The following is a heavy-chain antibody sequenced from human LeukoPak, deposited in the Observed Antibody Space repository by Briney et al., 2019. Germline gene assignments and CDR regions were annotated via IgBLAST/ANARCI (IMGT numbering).Heavy chain of an antibody. V-gene: IGHV4-4*07. Sequence: SETLSLTCTVSGGSIHSYWSWIRQPAGKGLEWIGRISGSGTITYNPALQSRLTISIDTSKNQFSLKLMSVTAADTAVYYCARGDIQGRYDSSGYRHWGQGTLVTVSS. J-gene: IGHJ4*02. D-gene: IGHD3-22*01. CDR3: ARGDIQGRYDSSGYRH. CDR1: GGSIHSY. CDR2: ISGSGTI.